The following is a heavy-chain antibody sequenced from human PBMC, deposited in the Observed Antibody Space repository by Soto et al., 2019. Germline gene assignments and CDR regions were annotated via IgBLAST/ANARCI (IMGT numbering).Heavy chain of an antibody. CDR2: IYYCGST. D-gene: IGHD6-19*01. V-gene: IGHV4-59*01. CDR1: GDSLNNYY. J-gene: IGHJ4*02. CDR3: ARSSGWDFDY. Sequence: PSETLSLTCTVSGDSLNNYYWTWVRQPPGKSLEWIGYIYYCGSTNYNPSLKSRVTISVDTSKNQFSLNLISVTAADTAVYFCARSSGWDFDYWGQGTLVTVSS.